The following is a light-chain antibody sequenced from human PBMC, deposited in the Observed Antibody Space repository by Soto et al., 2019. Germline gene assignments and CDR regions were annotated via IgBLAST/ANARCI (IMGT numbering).Light chain of an antibody. CDR1: RDIGTW. V-gene: IGKV1-12*01. Sequence: DIQMTQAPYSVSASVGDRVTITCRASRDIGTWLAWYQQIPGKAPKLLIFSASSLQNRVPSSFSGSGSGTDLTRTSSVLQPEDISTYYCQKTIVLPFTFGPGNKVDIK. CDR2: SAS. CDR3: QKTIVLPFT. J-gene: IGKJ3*01.